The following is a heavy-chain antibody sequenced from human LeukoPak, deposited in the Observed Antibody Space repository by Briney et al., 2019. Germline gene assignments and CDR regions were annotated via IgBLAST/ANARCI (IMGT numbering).Heavy chain of an antibody. Sequence: GESLKISCKGSGYSFTSYWIGWVRQMPGEGLEWVGIIYPGDSDTRYSPSFQGQVTISADKSISTAYLQWSSLKASDTAMYYCARLIYYDSSGYYPPGSIDYWGQGTLVTVSS. CDR2: IYPGDSDT. CDR1: GYSFTSYW. V-gene: IGHV5-51*01. D-gene: IGHD3-22*01. J-gene: IGHJ4*02. CDR3: ARLIYYDSSGYYPPGSIDY.